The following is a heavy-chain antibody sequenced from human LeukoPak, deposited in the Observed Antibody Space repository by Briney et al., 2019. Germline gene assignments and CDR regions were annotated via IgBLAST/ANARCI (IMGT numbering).Heavy chain of an antibody. CDR1: GFTFRSYA. Sequence: GGSLRLSCAASGFTFRSYAMHWVRQAPGKGLEWVGVILYDGGNQYYADSVKGRFTISRDNSKNTLYLQMNSLRPEDTAVYYCAKRPDDYSYGMDVWGQGTTVTVSS. J-gene: IGHJ6*02. CDR2: ILYDGGNQ. CDR3: AKRPDDYSYGMDV. V-gene: IGHV3-30-3*01.